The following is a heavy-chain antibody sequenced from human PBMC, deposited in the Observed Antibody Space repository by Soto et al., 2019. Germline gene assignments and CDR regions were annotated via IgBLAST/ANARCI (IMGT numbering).Heavy chain of an antibody. V-gene: IGHV3-30-3*01. CDR1: GFTFSHFA. CDR2: ISYDGSKK. CDR3: ARDVAGKNWFDP. D-gene: IGHD6-19*01. Sequence: QVQLMESGGGVVQPGRSLRLSCAASGFTFSHFAMHWVRRAPCKGLEWVAIISYDGSKKYYGDSVKARFTISRDNSKNTLFLHMNSLRAEDTAIYYCARDVAGKNWFDPWGQGTQVTVSS. J-gene: IGHJ5*02.